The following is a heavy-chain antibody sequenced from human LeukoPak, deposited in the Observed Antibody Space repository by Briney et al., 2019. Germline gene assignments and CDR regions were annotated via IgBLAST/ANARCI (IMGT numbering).Heavy chain of an antibody. D-gene: IGHD3-10*01. Sequence: PGGSLRLSCAASGFTFSNYAMNWVRQAPGKGLEWVAVVSNDGTTKYYGDSVKGRFLISRDNSKNTVYLQMHSLRAEDTAVYYCARDPSYYYGSGRSWGQGTLVTVSS. V-gene: IGHV3-30*03. CDR3: ARDPSYYYGSGRS. CDR1: GFTFSNYA. J-gene: IGHJ4*02. CDR2: VSNDGTTK.